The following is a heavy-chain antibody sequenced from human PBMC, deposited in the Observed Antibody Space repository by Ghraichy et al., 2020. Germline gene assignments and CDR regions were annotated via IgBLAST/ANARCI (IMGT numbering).Heavy chain of an antibody. CDR2: IIPIFGTA. CDR3: AGALRGYYYYGMDV. Sequence: SVKVSCKASGGTFSSYAISWVRQAPGQGLEWMGGIIPIFGTANHAQKFQGRVTITADESTSTAYMELSSLRSEDTAVYYCAGALRGYYYYGMDVWGQGTTVTVSS. J-gene: IGHJ6*02. CDR1: GGTFSSYA. V-gene: IGHV1-69*13. D-gene: IGHD4/OR15-4a*01.